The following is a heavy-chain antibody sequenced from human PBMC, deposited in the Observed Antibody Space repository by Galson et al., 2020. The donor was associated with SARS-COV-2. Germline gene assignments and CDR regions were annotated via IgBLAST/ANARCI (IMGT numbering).Heavy chain of an antibody. Sequence: SETLSLTCTVSGGSISSGGYYWSWIRQHPGKGLEWIGYIYYSGSTYYNPSLKSRVTISVDTSKNQFSLKLSSVTAADTAVYYCARDRNCSGGSCSHFDYWGQGTLVTVSS. CDR3: ARDRNCSGGSCSHFDY. J-gene: IGHJ4*02. V-gene: IGHV4-31*03. D-gene: IGHD2-15*01. CDR2: IYYSGST. CDR1: GGSISSGGYY.